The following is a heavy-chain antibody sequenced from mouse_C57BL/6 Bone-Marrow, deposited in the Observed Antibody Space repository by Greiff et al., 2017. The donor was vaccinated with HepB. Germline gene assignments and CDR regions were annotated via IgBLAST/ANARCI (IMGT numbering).Heavy chain of an antibody. CDR3: TTDGSSYVDY. CDR2: IDPENGDT. J-gene: IGHJ2*01. Sequence: EVQLQQSGAELVRPGASVKLSCTASGFNIKDDYMHWVKQRPEQGLEWIGWIDPENGDTEYASKFQGKATITADTSSNTAYLQLSSLTSEDTAVYYCTTDGSSYVDYWGQGTTLTVSS. CDR1: GFNIKDDY. D-gene: IGHD1-1*01. V-gene: IGHV14-4*01.